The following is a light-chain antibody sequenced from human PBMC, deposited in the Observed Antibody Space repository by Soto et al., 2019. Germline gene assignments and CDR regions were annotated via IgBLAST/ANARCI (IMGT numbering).Light chain of an antibody. J-gene: IGKJ1*01. V-gene: IGKV1-6*01. Sequence: AIQMTQPPSTLSASVGGRVTITCRASRFASDYLAWYQQIPGKAPKLLIYAASSLQRGVPSRFSGSGSGTDFTLTISSLQPEDFATYYCLQDYIYPPVFGQGTKVDI. CDR1: RFASDY. CDR2: AAS. CDR3: LQDYIYPPV.